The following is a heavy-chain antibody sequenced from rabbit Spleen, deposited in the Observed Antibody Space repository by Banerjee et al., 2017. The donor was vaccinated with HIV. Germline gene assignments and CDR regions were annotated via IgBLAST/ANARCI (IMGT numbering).Heavy chain of an antibody. D-gene: IGHD8-1*01. V-gene: IGHV1S45*01. J-gene: IGHJ6*01. CDR2: VAAGVSFTS. CDR3: ARDSGTSFSSYGMDL. Sequence: QEQLVESGGGLVKPEGSLKLSCTASGFSFTYIDYLCWVRQPPGKGPEWIACVAAGVSFTSYYATWAKGRFTISKTSSTTVTLQMTSLTAGDTATYFCARDSGTSFSSYGMDLWGQGTLVTVS. CDR1: GFSFTYIDY.